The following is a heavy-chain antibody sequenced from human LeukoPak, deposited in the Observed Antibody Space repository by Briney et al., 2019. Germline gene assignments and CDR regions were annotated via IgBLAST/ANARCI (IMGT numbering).Heavy chain of an antibody. D-gene: IGHD3-16*01. CDR3: ARDRLGAEYDY. CDR1: GFTFSSYA. Sequence: GGSLRLSCAASGFTFSSYAMSWVRQAPGKGLEWVANIKQAGSENSYVDSVKGRFTISRDNAKNSLYLQVNSLRAEDTAVYYCARDRLGAEYDYWGQGTLVSVSS. CDR2: IKQAGSEN. V-gene: IGHV3-7*01. J-gene: IGHJ4*02.